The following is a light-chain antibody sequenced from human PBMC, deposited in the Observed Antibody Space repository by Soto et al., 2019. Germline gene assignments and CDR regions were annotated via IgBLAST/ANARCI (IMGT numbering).Light chain of an antibody. J-gene: IGKJ4*01. CDR3: QHYNSYSPIT. CDR2: KAS. V-gene: IGKV1-5*03. Sequence: DIQMTQSPSTLSASVGDRVTITCRASQSISSWLAWYQQKPGKAPKLLISKASSLESGVTSRFSGSGSGTEFTLTICTLQADDFATYYCQHYNSYSPITFGGGTKVEIK. CDR1: QSISSW.